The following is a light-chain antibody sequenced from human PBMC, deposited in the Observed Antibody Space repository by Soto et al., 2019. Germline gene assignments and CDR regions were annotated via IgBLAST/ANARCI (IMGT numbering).Light chain of an antibody. J-gene: IGKJ5*01. CDR3: QQYNSYPIT. CDR1: QSISSW. Sequence: DIQMTQSPSTLSASVGDRVTITCRASQSISSWLAWYQQKPGKAPKLLIYKASNLESGVPSRFSGSGSGTEFTLTISSLQSDDFATYYCQQYNSYPITFGQGTRLEIK. V-gene: IGKV1-5*03. CDR2: KAS.